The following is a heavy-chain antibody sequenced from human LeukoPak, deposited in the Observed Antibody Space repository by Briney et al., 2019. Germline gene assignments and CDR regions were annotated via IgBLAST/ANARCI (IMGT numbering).Heavy chain of an antibody. CDR2: INHSGST. Sequence: PSETLSLTCAVYGGSFSGYYWSWIRQPPGKALEWIGEINHSGSTNYNPSLKSRVTISVDTSKNQFSLKLSSVTAADTAVYYCARVSVTMVRGVSLIDYWGQGTLVTVSS. CDR3: ARVSVTMVRGVSLIDY. J-gene: IGHJ4*02. CDR1: GGSFSGYY. V-gene: IGHV4-34*01. D-gene: IGHD3-10*01.